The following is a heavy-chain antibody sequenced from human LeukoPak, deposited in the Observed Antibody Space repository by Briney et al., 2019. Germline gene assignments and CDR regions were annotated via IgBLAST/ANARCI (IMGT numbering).Heavy chain of an antibody. Sequence: GGSLRLSCAASGFTFSSYAMSWVRQAPGKGLEWVSAISTSGGTTYYADSVKGRFTISRDNSNNTLYLQMNSLRAEDTALYYCAKPPYSSSWAIDYWGQGTLVTVSS. D-gene: IGHD6-13*01. CDR3: AKPPYSSSWAIDY. CDR1: GFTFSSYA. V-gene: IGHV3-23*01. CDR2: ISTSGGTT. J-gene: IGHJ4*02.